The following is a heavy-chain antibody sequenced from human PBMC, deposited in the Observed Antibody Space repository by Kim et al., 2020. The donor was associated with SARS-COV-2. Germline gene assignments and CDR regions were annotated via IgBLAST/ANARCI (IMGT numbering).Heavy chain of an antibody. J-gene: IGHJ6*02. D-gene: IGHD2-2*01. V-gene: IGHV3-73*01. CDR1: GFTFSGSA. CDR3: TAPGYCSSTSCPYYYYYGMDV. Sequence: GGSLRLSCAASGFTFSGSAMHWVRQASGKGLEWVGRIRSKANSYATAYAASVKGRFTISRDDSKNTAYLQMNSLKTEDTAVYYCTAPGYCSSTSCPYYYYYGMDVWGQGTTVTVSS. CDR2: IRSKANSYAT.